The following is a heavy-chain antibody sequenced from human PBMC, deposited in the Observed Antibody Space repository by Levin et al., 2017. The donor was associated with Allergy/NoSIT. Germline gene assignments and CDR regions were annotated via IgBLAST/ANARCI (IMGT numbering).Heavy chain of an antibody. Sequence: GESLKISCAASGFSFSDYPMTWVRQGQGKGLEWVASTSYDGSNKNYADSVKGRFTISRDYSKDTLYLQMSSLRSEDTGVYYCARAVSGSYFDYWGQGTLVTVSS. CDR1: GFSFSDYP. D-gene: IGHD3-10*01. J-gene: IGHJ4*02. CDR2: TSYDGSNK. V-gene: IGHV3-30-3*01. CDR3: ARAVSGSYFDY.